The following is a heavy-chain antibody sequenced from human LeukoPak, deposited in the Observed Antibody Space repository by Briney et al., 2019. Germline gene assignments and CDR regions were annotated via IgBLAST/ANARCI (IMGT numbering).Heavy chain of an antibody. D-gene: IGHD4-23*01. V-gene: IGHV3-66*01. CDR1: GFSFS. J-gene: IGHJ6*03. Sequence: PGGSLRLSCAASGFSFSMSWIRQAPGKGLEWVSVIYSGGSTYYADSVKGRFTISRDNSKNTLYLQMNSLRAEDTAVYYCAGPSTTVVSYYYYMDVWGKGTTVTISS. CDR3: AGPSTTVVSYYYYMDV. CDR2: IYSGGST.